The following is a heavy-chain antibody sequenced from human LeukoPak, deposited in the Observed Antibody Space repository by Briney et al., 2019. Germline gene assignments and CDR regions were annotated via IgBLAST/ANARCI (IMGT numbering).Heavy chain of an antibody. V-gene: IGHV3-74*01. Sequence: GGSLRLSCAASGFSFTNYWMHWVRQAPGKGLVWVSRINSDESDTSYADSVKGRFTISRDNAKNTLYLQMNSLRAEDTAVYYCARSCAGDCYAYDYWGQGTLVTVSS. J-gene: IGHJ4*02. CDR2: INSDESDT. CDR3: ARSCAGDCYAYDY. D-gene: IGHD2-21*02. CDR1: GFSFTNYW.